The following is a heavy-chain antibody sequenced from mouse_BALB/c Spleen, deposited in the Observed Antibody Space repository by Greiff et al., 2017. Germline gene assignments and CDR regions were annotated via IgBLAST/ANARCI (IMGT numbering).Heavy chain of an antibody. D-gene: IGHD3-2*01. CDR2: ILPGSGST. J-gene: IGHJ2*01. Sequence: QVQLQQSGAELMKPGASVKISCKATGYTFSSYWIEWVKQRPGHGLEWIGEILPGSGSTNYNEKFKGKATFTADTSSNTAYMQLSSLTSEDSAVYYCAQTARATYFDYWGQGTTLTVSS. V-gene: IGHV1-9*01. CDR1: GYTFSSYW. CDR3: AQTARATYFDY.